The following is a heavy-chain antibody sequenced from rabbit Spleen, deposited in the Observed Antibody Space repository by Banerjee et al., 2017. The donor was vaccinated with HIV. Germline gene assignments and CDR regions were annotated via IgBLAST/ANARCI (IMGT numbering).Heavy chain of an antibody. D-gene: IGHD1-1*01. J-gene: IGHJ4*01. CDR2: INAATGKP. Sequence: QEQLEESGGDLVKPGASLTLTCKASGFSFSDRDVMCWVRQAPGKGLEWIACINAATGKPVYATWAKGRFTISRTSSTTVTLRMTSLTAADRATYFCARDLVGVIGWNFYLWGQGTLVTVS. CDR3: ARDLVGVIGWNFYL. V-gene: IGHV1S45*01. CDR1: GFSFSDRDV.